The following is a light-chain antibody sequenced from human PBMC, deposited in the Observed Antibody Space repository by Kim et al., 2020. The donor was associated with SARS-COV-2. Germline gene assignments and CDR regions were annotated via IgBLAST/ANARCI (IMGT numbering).Light chain of an antibody. Sequence: SVTHSCTGTNKEMGRYNYVSWYQLHPGKAPKLIIYDVTRRPSGVPHRFSGSKSADTASLTISGLQTEEEADYYCCSYAGSDSFVVFGGGTQLTVL. CDR3: CSYAGSDSFVV. V-gene: IGLV2-11*01. CDR2: DVT. J-gene: IGLJ2*01. CDR1: NKEMGRYNY.